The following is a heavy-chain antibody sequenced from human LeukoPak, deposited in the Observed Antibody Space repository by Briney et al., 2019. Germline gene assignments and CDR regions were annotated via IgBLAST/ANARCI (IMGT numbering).Heavy chain of an antibody. CDR2: IKQDGSEK. CDR3: ARDGGSGWYYYYYGMDV. CDR1: GFTFSSYW. V-gene: IGHV3-7*01. Sequence: PGGSLRLSCAASGFTFSSYWMSWVRQAPGKGLEWVANIKQDGSEKYYVDSVKGRFTISRDNAKNSLYLQMNSLRAEDTAVYYCARDGGSGWYYYYYGMDVWGQGTTVTVSS. J-gene: IGHJ6*02. D-gene: IGHD6-25*01.